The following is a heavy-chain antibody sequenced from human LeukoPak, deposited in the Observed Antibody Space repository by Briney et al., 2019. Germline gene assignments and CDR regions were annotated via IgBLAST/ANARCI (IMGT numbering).Heavy chain of an antibody. D-gene: IGHD6-6*01. V-gene: IGHV1-69*05. CDR1: GGTFSSYA. J-gene: IGHJ3*02. CDR2: IIPIFGTA. Sequence: SVKVSCKASGGTFSSYAISWVRQAPGQGLEWMGGIIPIFGTANYAQKFQGRVTITTDESTSTAYMELSSLRSEDTAVYYCASPQSSIAARARSVDAFDIWGQGTMVTVSS. CDR3: ASPQSSIAARARSVDAFDI.